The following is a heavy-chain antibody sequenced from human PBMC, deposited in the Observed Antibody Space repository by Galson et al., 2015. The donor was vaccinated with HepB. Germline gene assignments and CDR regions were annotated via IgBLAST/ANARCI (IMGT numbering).Heavy chain of an antibody. Sequence: SLRLSCAASGFTFSGYSMNWVRQAPGKGLEWVSSISSSSSYIYYADSVKGRFTISRDNAKNSLYLQMNSLRAEDTAVYYCARDYYDLGGYFDYWGQGTLVAVSS. J-gene: IGHJ4*02. D-gene: IGHD3-22*01. CDR1: GFTFSGYS. CDR2: ISSSSSYI. V-gene: IGHV3-21*01. CDR3: ARDYYDLGGYFDY.